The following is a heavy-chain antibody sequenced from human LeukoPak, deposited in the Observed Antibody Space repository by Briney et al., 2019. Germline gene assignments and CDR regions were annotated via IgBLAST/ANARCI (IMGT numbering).Heavy chain of an antibody. CDR3: AREAVLRTAPLDY. V-gene: IGHV3-30-3*01. D-gene: IGHD5-12*01. CDR2: ISYDGSNK. Sequence: PGGSLRLSCAASGFTFSSYAMHWVRQAPGKGLEWVAVISYDGSNKYYADSVKGRFTISRDNSKNTLYLQMNSLRAEDTAVYYCAREAVLRTAPLDYWGQGTLVTVSS. J-gene: IGHJ4*02. CDR1: GFTFSSYA.